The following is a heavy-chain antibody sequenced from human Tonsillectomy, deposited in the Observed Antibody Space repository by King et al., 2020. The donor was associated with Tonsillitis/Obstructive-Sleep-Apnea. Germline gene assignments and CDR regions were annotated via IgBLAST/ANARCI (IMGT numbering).Heavy chain of an antibody. CDR1: GYTFTSYA. CDR3: ATHRAAAAPDAFDI. V-gene: IGHV7-4-1*02. D-gene: IGHD6-13*01. J-gene: IGHJ3*02. Sequence: VQLVESGSELKKPGASVKVSCKASGYTFTSYAVSWVRQAPGQGLEWMGWINTDTGNPTYAQDFTGRFVFSLDTSVSTAYLQISSLKAADTAVYYCATHRAAAAPDAFDIWGQGTMVTVSS. CDR2: INTDTGNP.